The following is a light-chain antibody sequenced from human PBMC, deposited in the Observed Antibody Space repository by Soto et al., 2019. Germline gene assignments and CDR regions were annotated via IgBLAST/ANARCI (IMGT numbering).Light chain of an antibody. CDR2: GAS. J-gene: IGKJ4*01. V-gene: IGKV3-15*01. Sequence: EIVMTQSPATLSVSPGERATLSCRASQSISSNLAWYQQKPGQAPGLLIYGASTRATGIPARFSGSGSGTEFTLTISSLQSEDFAVYHCQQYNNWPLTFGGGTKV. CDR3: QQYNNWPLT. CDR1: QSISSN.